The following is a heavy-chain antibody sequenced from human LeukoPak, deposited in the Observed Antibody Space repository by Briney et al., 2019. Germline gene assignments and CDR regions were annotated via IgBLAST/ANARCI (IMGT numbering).Heavy chain of an antibody. Sequence: GESLKISCKGSGYSFTSYWIGWVRQLPGKGLEWMGIIYPGDSDTRYSPSFQGQVTISADKSISTAYLQWSSLKASDTAMYYCARQRWDSNYVLDYWGQGTLVTVSS. CDR1: GYSFTSYW. CDR2: IYPGDSDT. J-gene: IGHJ4*02. V-gene: IGHV5-51*01. D-gene: IGHD4-11*01. CDR3: ARQRWDSNYVLDY.